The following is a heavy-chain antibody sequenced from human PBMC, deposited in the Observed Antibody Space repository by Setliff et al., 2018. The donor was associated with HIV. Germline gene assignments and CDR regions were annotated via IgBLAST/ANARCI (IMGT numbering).Heavy chain of an antibody. Sequence: GASVKVSCKTSGYMFIAYGMSWVRRAPGQGLEWMGWIGPYNGRTEYAQEFQGRVTMTTDTSTSTAYMELRSLRSDDTAVYYCARDPVSDYYGSGSYHGIDSWGQGTLVTVS. CDR2: IGPYNGRT. V-gene: IGHV1-18*01. J-gene: IGHJ4*02. CDR1: GYMFIAYG. D-gene: IGHD3-10*01. CDR3: ARDPVSDYYGSGSYHGIDS.